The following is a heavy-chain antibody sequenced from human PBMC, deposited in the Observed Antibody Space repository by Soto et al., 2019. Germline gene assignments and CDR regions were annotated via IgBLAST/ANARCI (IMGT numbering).Heavy chain of an antibody. J-gene: IGHJ2*01. CDR2: ISGSGGST. D-gene: IGHD6-19*01. CDR3: AKSGWYPQWYFDL. V-gene: IGHV3-23*01. CDR1: GFTFSSYA. Sequence: EVQLLESGGGLVQPGGSLRLSCAASGFTFSSYAMSWVRQAPGKGLEWVSAISGSGGSTYYADSVKGRFTISRDNSKNTLSLQMNSLRAEDTAVYYCAKSGWYPQWYFDLWGRGTLVTVSS.